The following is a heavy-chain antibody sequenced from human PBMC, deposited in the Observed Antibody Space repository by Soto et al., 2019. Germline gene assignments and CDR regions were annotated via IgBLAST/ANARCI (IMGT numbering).Heavy chain of an antibody. CDR3: ARSPLSYDYVRQTWREVGDSFDV. D-gene: IGHD3-10*02. J-gene: IGHJ3*01. Sequence: SETLSLTCAIYNSSLGAFHWTWIRQPPGKGLEWIGELIHGGSTNYNPSLKSRVTFSLDTSKSQFSLHVMSVTATDTAVYYCARSPLSYDYVRQTWREVGDSFDVWGRGTSVTVSS. CDR1: NSSLGAFH. V-gene: IGHV4-34*12. CDR2: LIHGGST.